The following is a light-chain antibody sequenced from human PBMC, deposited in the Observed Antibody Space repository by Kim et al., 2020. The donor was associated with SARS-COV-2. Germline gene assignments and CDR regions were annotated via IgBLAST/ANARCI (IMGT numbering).Light chain of an antibody. CDR2: LAS. CDR1: QGISKS. J-gene: IGKJ2*01. V-gene: IGKV1-NL1*01. CDR3: QQYYSNPQA. Sequence: SASVGDRVTITCRASQGISKSLAWYQQKPGKAPKLLIYLASTLEAGVPSRFSGSGSGTDYTLTISSLQPEDFATYYCQQYYSNPQAFGQGTKLEI.